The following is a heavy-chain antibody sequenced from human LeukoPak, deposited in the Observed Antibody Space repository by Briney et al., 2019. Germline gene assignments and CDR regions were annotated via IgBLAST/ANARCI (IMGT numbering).Heavy chain of an antibody. V-gene: IGHV1-69*04. J-gene: IGHJ4*02. D-gene: IGHD5-18*01. CDR2: IIPILGIA. CDR1: GGTFSSYA. CDR3: ATVDTAMVNPLYYFDY. Sequence: ASVKVSCKASGGTFSSYAISWVRQAPGQGLEWMGRIIPILGIANYAQKFQGRVTITADKSTCTAYMELSSLRSEDTAVYYCATVDTAMVNPLYYFDYWGQGTLVTVSS.